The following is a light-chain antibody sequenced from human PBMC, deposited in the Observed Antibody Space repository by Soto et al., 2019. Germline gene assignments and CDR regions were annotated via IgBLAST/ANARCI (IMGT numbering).Light chain of an antibody. J-gene: IGKJ5*01. V-gene: IGKV1-39*01. Sequence: IQMTQSPSSLSTSVGDRVTITCRSNQSIVNYLNWYQHKPGRAPKLLISGASTLQNAVPSRFSGSGSGTDFVLTINTLQAEDFATYYCQQSYSLPITFGQGTRLEIK. CDR2: GAS. CDR1: QSIVNY. CDR3: QQSYSLPIT.